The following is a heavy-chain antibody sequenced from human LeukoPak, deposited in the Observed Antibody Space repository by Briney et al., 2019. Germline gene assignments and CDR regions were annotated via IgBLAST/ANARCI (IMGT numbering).Heavy chain of an antibody. CDR1: GGSISSSSYY. CDR2: IYYSGST. D-gene: IGHD6-13*01. Sequence: PSETLSLTCTVSGGSISSSSYYWGWIRQPPGKGLEWIGSIYYSGSTYYNPSLKSRVTISVDKSKNQFSLKLSSVTAADTAVYYCARDPRIAAASHFDYWGQGTLVTVSS. CDR3: ARDPRIAAASHFDY. V-gene: IGHV4-39*07. J-gene: IGHJ4*02.